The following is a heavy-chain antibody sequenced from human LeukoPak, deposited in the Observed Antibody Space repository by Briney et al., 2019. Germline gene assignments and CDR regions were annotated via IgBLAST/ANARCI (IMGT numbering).Heavy chain of an antibody. V-gene: IGHV1-8*01. CDR2: MNPNSGNT. CDR3: ARGYRSASSYYFDY. J-gene: IGHJ4*02. CDR1: GYTFTSYD. Sequence: ASVKVSCKASGYTFTSYDINWVRQATGQGLEWIGWMNPNSGNTGYAQKFQGRVTMTRNTSISTAYMELSSLRSEDTAVYYCARGYRSASSYYFDYWGQGTLVTVSS. D-gene: IGHD1-26*01.